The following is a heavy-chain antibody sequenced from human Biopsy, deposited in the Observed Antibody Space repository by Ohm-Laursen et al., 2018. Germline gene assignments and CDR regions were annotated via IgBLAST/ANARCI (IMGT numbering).Heavy chain of an antibody. CDR2: SRFEDKT. Sequence: SDTLSLTCTVSGGSISGYHWSWIRQPPGKGLEWVGYSRFEDKTSYNSSLKSRVTISADTSKNQFSLRLSSVTAADTAVYYCARTPGKAVAGRFLDLWGRGTLVTVSS. V-gene: IGHV4-59*07. CDR3: ARTPGKAVAGRFLDL. J-gene: IGHJ2*01. CDR1: GGSISGYH. D-gene: IGHD6-19*01.